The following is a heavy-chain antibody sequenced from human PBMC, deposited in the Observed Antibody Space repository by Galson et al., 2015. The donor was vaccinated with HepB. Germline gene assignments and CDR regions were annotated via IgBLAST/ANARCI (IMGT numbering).Heavy chain of an antibody. Sequence: SLRLSCAASGFIFSGSSMHWVRQASGKGLEWVGRIRGKANSYATAYAASVKGRFTISRDDSKNTAYLQMNSLKTEDTAVYYCTRHVDPHIVVVVAATPTSRSYGMDVWGQGTTVTVSS. CDR1: GFIFSGSS. J-gene: IGHJ6*02. V-gene: IGHV3-73*01. D-gene: IGHD2-15*01. CDR2: IRGKANSYAT. CDR3: TRHVDPHIVVVVAATPTSRSYGMDV.